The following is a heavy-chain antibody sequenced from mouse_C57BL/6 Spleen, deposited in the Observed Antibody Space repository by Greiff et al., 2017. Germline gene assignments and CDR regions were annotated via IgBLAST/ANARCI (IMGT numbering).Heavy chain of an antibody. CDR1: GYAFSSSW. D-gene: IGHD2-4*01. J-gene: IGHJ3*01. V-gene: IGHV1-82*01. CDR2: IYPGDGDT. Sequence: QVQLKESGPELVKPGASVKLSCKASGYAFSSSWMNWVQQRPGKGLEWIGPIYPGDGDTNYNGKFKGKATLTVDKSSSTAYMQLSSLTSEDAAICYCGSNYDYDGFAYWGKGTLVTVSA. CDR3: GSNYDYDGFAY.